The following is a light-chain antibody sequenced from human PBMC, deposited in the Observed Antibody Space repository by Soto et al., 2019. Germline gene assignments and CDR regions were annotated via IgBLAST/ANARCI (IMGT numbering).Light chain of an antibody. CDR2: GAS. V-gene: IGKV3-20*01. J-gene: IGKJ2*01. CDR1: QSVSSSY. CDR3: QQYGSSPMYP. Sequence: EIVLTQSPGTLSLSPGERATLSCRASQSVSSSYLAWYQQKPGQAPRLLIYGASCRATGIPDRFSGSGSGTDFTLTISRLASEDFAVYYCQQYGSSPMYPFGQGTKLEIK.